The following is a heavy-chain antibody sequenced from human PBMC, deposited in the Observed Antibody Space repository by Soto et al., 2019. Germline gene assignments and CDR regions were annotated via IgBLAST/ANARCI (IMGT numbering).Heavy chain of an antibody. J-gene: IGHJ5*02. CDR3: ARGGSITGTMWGSRRFRWFDP. CDR1: GFTFSSYS. D-gene: IGHD1-7*01. V-gene: IGHV3-21*01. CDR2: ISSSSSYI. Sequence: EVQLVESGGGLVKPGGSLRLSCAASGFTFSSYSMNWVRQAPGKGLEWVSSISSSSSYIYYADSVKGRFTISRDNAKNSLYLQMNSLRAEDTAVYYCARGGSITGTMWGSRRFRWFDPWGQGTLVTVSS.